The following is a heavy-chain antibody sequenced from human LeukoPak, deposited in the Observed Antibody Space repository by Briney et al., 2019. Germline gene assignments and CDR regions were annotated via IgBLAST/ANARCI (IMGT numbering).Heavy chain of an antibody. CDR3: ATQSSIWHYLEY. CDR1: GGSFSGYY. J-gene: IGHJ4*02. D-gene: IGHD3-3*02. V-gene: IGHV4-34*01. CDR2: INHSGST. Sequence: SETLSLTCAVYGGSFSGYYWSWIRQPPGKGLEWIGEINHSGSTNYNPSLKSRVTISVDTSKNQFSLKLSSVTAADTAVYYCATQSSIWHYLEYWGQGILVTVSS.